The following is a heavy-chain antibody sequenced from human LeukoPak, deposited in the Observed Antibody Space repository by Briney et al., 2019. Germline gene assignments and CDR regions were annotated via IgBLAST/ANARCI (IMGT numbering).Heavy chain of an antibody. CDR3: ARDGLAAITFDY. CDR2: INSDGSST. CDR1: GFTFSSYC. D-gene: IGHD5-24*01. J-gene: IGHJ4*02. V-gene: IGHV3-74*01. Sequence: GGSLRLSCVASGFTFSSYCMHWVRQARRKGLVWVSHINSDGSSTTYADSVKGRFTISRDNAKNTLYLQMNSLRAEDTAVYYCARDGLAAITFDYWGQGILVTVSS.